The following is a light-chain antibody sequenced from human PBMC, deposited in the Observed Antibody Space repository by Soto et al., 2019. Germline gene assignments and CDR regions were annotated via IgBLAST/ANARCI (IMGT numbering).Light chain of an antibody. CDR2: EDN. J-gene: IGLJ3*02. V-gene: IGLV6-57*04. CDR1: SGSIASNY. Sequence: NFMLPQPHSVSESPGKTVTISCTRSSGSIASNYVQWYHQRPGSAPTIVMYEDNQRPSGVPDRFCGSIDRSSNSAYLPISGLKNYDECYFFCPSYEWSKWVFGGGTKPALL. CDR3: PSYEWSKWV.